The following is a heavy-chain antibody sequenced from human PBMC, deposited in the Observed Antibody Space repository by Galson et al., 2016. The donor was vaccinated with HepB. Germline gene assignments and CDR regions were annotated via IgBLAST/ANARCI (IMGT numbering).Heavy chain of an antibody. D-gene: IGHD5-12*01. J-gene: IGHJ4*02. CDR2: ISAYSGNT. CDR1: GYTFSSHG. CDR3: ARPSGSPRDFDY. V-gene: IGHV1-18*01. Sequence: SVKVSCKASGYTFSSHGMSWVRQAPGQGLEWMGWISAYSGNTNYAQKLQGRVTMTTDTSTSTAYMELRSLRSDDTAVYYCARPSGSPRDFDYWGQGTLVTVSS.